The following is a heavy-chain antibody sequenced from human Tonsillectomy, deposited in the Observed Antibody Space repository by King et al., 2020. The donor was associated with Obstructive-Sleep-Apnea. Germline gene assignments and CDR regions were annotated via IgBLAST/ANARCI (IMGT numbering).Heavy chain of an antibody. V-gene: IGHV3-48*04. CDR3: ARGGLITIFGVVIIDGMDV. J-gene: IGHJ6*02. CDR2: ISSTSSTI. CDR1: GFTFSTYT. Sequence: VQLVESGGGLVQPGGSLRLCCAASGFTFSTYTMNWVRQAPGKGLEWPSYISSTSSTIYYADSVKGRFTISRDNAKNSLYLQMNSLRAEDTAVYYCARGGLITIFGVVIIDGMDVWGQGTTVTVSS. D-gene: IGHD3-3*01.